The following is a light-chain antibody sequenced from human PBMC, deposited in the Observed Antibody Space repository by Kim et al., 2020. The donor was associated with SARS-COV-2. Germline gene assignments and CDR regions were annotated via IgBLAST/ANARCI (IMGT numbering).Light chain of an antibody. CDR1: QDISNH. V-gene: IGKV1-33*01. CDR3: QKYADLPL. J-gene: IGKJ4*01. Sequence: DIQMTQSPSSLSASVGDRVTITCQASQDISNHLNWYQQKPGKAPKLLIYDASNLETGVPSRFSGSGSGTDFTFTISSLQPEDIATYYCQKYADLPLFGGGTKVDIK. CDR2: DAS.